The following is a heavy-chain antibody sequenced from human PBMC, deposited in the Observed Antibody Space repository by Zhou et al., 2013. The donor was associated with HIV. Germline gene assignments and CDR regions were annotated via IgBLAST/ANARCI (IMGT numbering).Heavy chain of an antibody. J-gene: IGHJ5*02. CDR2: IHTSGST. V-gene: IGHV4-61*09. Sequence: VQLQESGPGLVKSSQTLSLTCTVSGGSISSGPNYWSWIRQPAGKGLEWIGHIHTSGSTSYNPSLKSRVTISVDRSTNQFSLNLDSMTAADTAVYYCARCGASVSWGQGTRVTVSS. CDR3: ARCGASVS. CDR1: GGSISSGPNY. D-gene: IGHD1-26*01.